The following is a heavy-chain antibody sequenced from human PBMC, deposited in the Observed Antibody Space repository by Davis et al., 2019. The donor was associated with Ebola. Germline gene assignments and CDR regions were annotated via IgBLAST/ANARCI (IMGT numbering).Heavy chain of an antibody. CDR2: IIPILGIA. J-gene: IGHJ5*02. D-gene: IGHD2-2*01. CDR1: GYTFTSYG. CDR3: ARDRPAAPFDP. Sequence: AASVKVSCKASGYTFTSYGISWVRQAPGQGLEWMGRIIPILGIANYAQKLQGRVTMTTDTSTSTAYMELRSLRSDDTAVYYRARDRPAAPFDPWGQGTLVTVSS. V-gene: IGHV1-18*01.